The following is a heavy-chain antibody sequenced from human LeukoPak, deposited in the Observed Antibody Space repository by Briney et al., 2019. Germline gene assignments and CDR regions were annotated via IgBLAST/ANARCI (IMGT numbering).Heavy chain of an antibody. V-gene: IGHV1-69*05. Sequence: GASVKVSCKASGGTFSSYAISWVRQAPGQGLEWMGGIIPIFGTANYAQKFQGRVTITTDESTSTAYMELSSLRSEDTAVYYFARVFCSSTSCPFDYWGQGTLVTVSS. CDR3: ARVFCSSTSCPFDY. J-gene: IGHJ4*02. CDR1: GGTFSSYA. CDR2: IIPIFGTA. D-gene: IGHD2-2*01.